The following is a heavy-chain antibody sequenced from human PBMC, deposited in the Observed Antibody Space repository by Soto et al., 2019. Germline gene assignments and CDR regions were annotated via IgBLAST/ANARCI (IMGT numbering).Heavy chain of an antibody. V-gene: IGHV4-59*01. CDR2: VFYTGRA. J-gene: IGHJ6*02. CDR1: GGSMGSYY. D-gene: IGHD4-4*01. Sequence: SETLSLTCTVSGGSMGSYYWSWILQPPGKGVGWIGYVFYTGRANYNASLKSRVSISLDTSNYQFSLKLSSVTAADTAVYYCARDGDGRMTTNPYYYNGMDVWGPGTTVTVSS. CDR3: ARDGDGRMTTNPYYYNGMDV.